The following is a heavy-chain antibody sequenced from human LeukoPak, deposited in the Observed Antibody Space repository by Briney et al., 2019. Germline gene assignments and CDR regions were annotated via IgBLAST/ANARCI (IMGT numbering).Heavy chain of an antibody. CDR3: ARDSVYSSGWYDYYYYYYMDV. Sequence: GGSLRLSCAASGFSFSRYEMNWVRQAPGKGLEWISYISSSVGTTYYADSVRGRFTVSRDNAKNSLYLQMNSLRAEDTAVYYCARDSVYSSGWYDYYYYYYMDVWGKGTTVTISS. CDR2: ISSSVGTT. V-gene: IGHV3-48*03. D-gene: IGHD6-19*01. CDR1: GFSFSRYE. J-gene: IGHJ6*03.